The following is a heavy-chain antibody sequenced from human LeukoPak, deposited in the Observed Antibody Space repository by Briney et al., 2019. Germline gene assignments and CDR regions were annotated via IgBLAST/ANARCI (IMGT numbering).Heavy chain of an antibody. V-gene: IGHV4-59*01. CDR2: IYYSGST. Sequence: SETLSLTCTVSGGSISSYYWSWVRQPPGKGLEWIGYIYYSGSTNYNPSLTSRVTISVDTSKNQLSLKLSSVTAADTAVYYCARGDMVRGVDGLRFDPWGQGTLVTVSS. CDR3: ARGDMVRGVDGLRFDP. CDR1: GGSISSYY. J-gene: IGHJ5*02. D-gene: IGHD3-10*01.